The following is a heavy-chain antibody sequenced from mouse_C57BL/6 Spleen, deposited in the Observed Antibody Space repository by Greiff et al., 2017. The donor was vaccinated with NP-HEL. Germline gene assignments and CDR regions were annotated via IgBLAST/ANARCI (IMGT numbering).Heavy chain of an antibody. CDR3: ARDAGITGAMDY. CDR2: SRNKANDYTT. CDR1: GFTFSDFY. J-gene: IGHJ4*01. Sequence: EVQRVESGGGLVQSGRSLRLSCATSGFTFSDFYMEWVRQAPGKGLEWIAASRNKANDYTTEYSASVKGRFIVSRDTSQSILYLQMNALRAEDTAIYYCARDAGITGAMDYWGQGTSVTVSS. V-gene: IGHV7-1*01. D-gene: IGHD2-4*01.